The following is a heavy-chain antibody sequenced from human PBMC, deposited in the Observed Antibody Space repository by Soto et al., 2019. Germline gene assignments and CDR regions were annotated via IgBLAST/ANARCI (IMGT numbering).Heavy chain of an antibody. CDR1: GGSFSDYY. Sequence: SETLSLTCAVYGGSFSDYYWTWIRQPPGKGLEWIGEINHSGSTNYNPSLKSRVTISVDKSKNQFSLKLSSVTAADTAVYYCARTLYSYGPRFDYWGQGTLVTVSS. CDR3: ARTLYSYGPRFDY. V-gene: IGHV4-34*01. J-gene: IGHJ4*02. D-gene: IGHD5-18*01. CDR2: INHSGST.